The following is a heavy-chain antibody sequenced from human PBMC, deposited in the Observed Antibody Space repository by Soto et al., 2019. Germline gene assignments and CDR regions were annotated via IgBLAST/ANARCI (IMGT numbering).Heavy chain of an antibody. D-gene: IGHD3-10*01. CDR3: AKAEGSGSHHLYHYGMDV. V-gene: IGHV3-30*18. CDR1: GFTFSSYG. J-gene: IGHJ6*02. CDR2: TSYDGSNK. Sequence: QVQLVESGGGVVQPGRSLRLSCAASGFTFSSYGMHWVRQAPGKGLEWVAVTSYDGSNKYYADSVKGRFTISRDNSKNTLYLQRNSLRVEETAVYYCAKAEGSGSHHLYHYGMDVWGQGTTVTVSS.